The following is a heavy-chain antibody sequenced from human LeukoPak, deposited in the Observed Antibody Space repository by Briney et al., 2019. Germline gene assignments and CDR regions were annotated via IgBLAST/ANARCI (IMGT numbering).Heavy chain of an antibody. CDR3: ARRLTQYDCFDP. CDR2: TYYRSTWYN. Sequence: SQTLSLTCAISGDIVSSNSVTWNWIRQSPSRGLEWLGRTYYRSTWYNDYAVSVRGRITVNPNTSKNQFSLHLNSVTPEDTAVYYCARRLTQYDCFDPWGQGILVTVSS. CDR1: GDIVSSNSVT. J-gene: IGHJ5*02. D-gene: IGHD2-2*01. V-gene: IGHV6-1*01.